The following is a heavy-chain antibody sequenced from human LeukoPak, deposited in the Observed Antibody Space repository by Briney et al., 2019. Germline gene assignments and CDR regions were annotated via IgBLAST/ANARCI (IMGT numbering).Heavy chain of an antibody. V-gene: IGHV3-9*01. Sequence: GGSLRPSCAAAGFTLVNYAMDSVRQAPGYGLEWASGIKWNSSIIGYADSVKCRFSISRDKDKNSLYLQMNSLRAEDTALYYCAKDTYYYGSGSYPPNYYYYGMDVWGQGTTVTVSS. CDR1: GFTLVNYA. CDR2: IKWNSSII. J-gene: IGHJ6*02. D-gene: IGHD3-10*01. CDR3: AKDTYYYGSGSYPPNYYYYGMDV.